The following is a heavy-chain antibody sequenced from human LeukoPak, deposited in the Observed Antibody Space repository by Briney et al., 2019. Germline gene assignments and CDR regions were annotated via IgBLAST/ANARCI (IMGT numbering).Heavy chain of an antibody. V-gene: IGHV1-46*01. CDR3: ARRVPAAGGGHYFDY. J-gene: IGHJ4*02. CDR2: INPSGGST. CDR1: GYTFTSYY. Sequence: ASVKVSCKASGYTFTSYYMHWVRQAPGQGLEWMGIINPSGGSTCYAQKFQGRVTMTRDMSTSTVYMELSSLRSEDTAVYYCARRVPAAGGGHYFDYWGQGTLVTVSS. D-gene: IGHD2-2*01.